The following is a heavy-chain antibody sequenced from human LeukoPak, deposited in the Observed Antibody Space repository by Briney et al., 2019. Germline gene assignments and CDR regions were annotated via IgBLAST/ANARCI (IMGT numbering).Heavy chain of an antibody. CDR2: INPNNGDT. Sequence: GASVKVPCKASGYSFTGYHIHWVRQAPGQGLEWMGWINPNNGDTKYTQKFNDRVTMTRDTSINTAYMELNRLTSDDTAVYYCARVQGYCSDGKCLFWGQGTLISVSS. V-gene: IGHV1-2*02. CDR1: GYSFTGYH. D-gene: IGHD2-15*01. J-gene: IGHJ4*02. CDR3: ARVQGYCSDGKCLF.